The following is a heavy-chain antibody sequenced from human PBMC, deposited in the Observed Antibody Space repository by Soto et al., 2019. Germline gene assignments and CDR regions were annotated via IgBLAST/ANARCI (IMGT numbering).Heavy chain of an antibody. CDR1: GFTFSNYP. Sequence: GGSLRLSCAASGFTFSNYPMNWVRQAPGKGLEWVSVISYDGTRKYYADSVRGRFTISRDNSKNTLYLQMNSLRPQDTAVYYCARESVLGVAPPGSIVSWGPGARVTLSS. J-gene: IGHJ4*02. CDR2: ISYDGTRK. CDR3: ARESVLGVAPPGSIVS. V-gene: IGHV3-30*04. D-gene: IGHD2-15*01.